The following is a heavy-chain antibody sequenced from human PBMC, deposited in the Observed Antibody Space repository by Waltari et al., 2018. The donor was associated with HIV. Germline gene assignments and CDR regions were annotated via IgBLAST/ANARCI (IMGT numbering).Heavy chain of an antibody. J-gene: IGHJ3*02. Sequence: QVRLQESGPGLVKPSETLSLTCDVSGTSVTSFSWNWIRQSPGRGLEWIGYVYHTGSSQFKPSLKSRVSLSVDTLKNQFSLILTSATAADTAVYYCVRWCGSNCNAFDIWGQGRVVTVSA. V-gene: IGHV4-59*02. CDR1: GTSVTSFS. CDR2: VYHTGSS. CDR3: VRWCGSNCNAFDI. D-gene: IGHD1-20*01.